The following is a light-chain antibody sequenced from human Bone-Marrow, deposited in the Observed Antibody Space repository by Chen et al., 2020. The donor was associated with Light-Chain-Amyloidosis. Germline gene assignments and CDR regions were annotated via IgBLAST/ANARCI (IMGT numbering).Light chain of an antibody. CDR1: SSDVGGYNY. CDR3: SSYTSSSPWV. Sequence: QSALTQPASVSGSPGPSITISCTGTSSDVGGYNYVSWYQQHPGKAPKLMIYAVSNRPSGVSNRFSGSKSGNTASLTISGLQAEDEADYDCSSYTSSSPWVFGGGTKLTVL. V-gene: IGLV2-14*01. J-gene: IGLJ3*02. CDR2: AVS.